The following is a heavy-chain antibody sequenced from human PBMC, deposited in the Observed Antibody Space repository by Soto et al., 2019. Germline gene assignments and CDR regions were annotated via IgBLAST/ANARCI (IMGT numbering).Heavy chain of an antibody. Sequence: LPLTCTVPGDSISVWACLWSWIGQPPGKGLEWIANVYYSGSSYYNPSLKSRLTISVDTTKNQFSLQLKSMTAADTAVYYCAKLSCTSSTCYFPGWFDPWGQGTLVTVSS. CDR2: VYYSGSS. J-gene: IGHJ5*02. CDR3: AKLSCTSSTCYFPGWFDP. V-gene: IGHV4-31*03. D-gene: IGHD2-2*01. CDR1: GDSISVWACL.